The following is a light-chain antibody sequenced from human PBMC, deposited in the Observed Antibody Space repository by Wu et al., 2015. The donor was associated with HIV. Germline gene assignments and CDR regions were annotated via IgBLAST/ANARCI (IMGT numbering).Light chain of an antibody. Sequence: EIVLTQSPGTLSLSPGERAALSCRASQSVSSSYVAWYQQKPGQAPRLFIYGASSRAAGIPDRFRGSGSGTDFTLTISRLEPEDSAVYYCQQYGTSPYTFGQGTK. J-gene: IGKJ2*01. CDR3: QQYGTSPYT. V-gene: IGKV3-20*01. CDR1: QSVSSSY. CDR2: GAS.